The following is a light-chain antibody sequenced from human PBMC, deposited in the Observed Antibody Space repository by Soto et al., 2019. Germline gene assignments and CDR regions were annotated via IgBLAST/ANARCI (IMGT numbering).Light chain of an antibody. CDR1: QGISGW. J-gene: IGKJ4*01. CDR2: AAS. CDR3: QQATISQLT. V-gene: IGKV1-12*01. Sequence: DLQMTQYPSSVSASVGDRVTITCRASQGISGWLAWYQQKPGKAPKLLIYAASTLETGVPSRFSGGRSGTDITLTINNLQPEDFATYYCQQATISQLTFGGGTKVEIK.